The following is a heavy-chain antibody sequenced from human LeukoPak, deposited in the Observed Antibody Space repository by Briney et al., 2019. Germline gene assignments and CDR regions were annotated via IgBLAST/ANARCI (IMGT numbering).Heavy chain of an antibody. J-gene: IGHJ5*02. D-gene: IGHD2-15*01. Sequence: GGSLRLSCAVSGFSVSNYYMSWVRQAPGKGLEWVSLIRGSGETFYADSAKGRFIISRDDSKNTVYLQMNSLGVEDTAVYFCVRDRAATQDWVEFDPWGQGTLVTVSS. CDR3: VRDRAATQDWVEFDP. V-gene: IGHV3-66*03. CDR1: GFSVSNYY. CDR2: IRGSGET.